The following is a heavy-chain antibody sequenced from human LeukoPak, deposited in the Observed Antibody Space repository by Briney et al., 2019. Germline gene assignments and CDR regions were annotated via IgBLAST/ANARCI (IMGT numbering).Heavy chain of an antibody. J-gene: IGHJ4*02. D-gene: IGHD5-24*01. CDR1: GFTFSSFS. CDR2: VSTGGAAT. V-gene: IGHV3-23*01. Sequence: GGSLRLSCAASGFTFSSFSMNWVRQAPGKGLEWVSTVSTGGAATYYADSVKGRFTISRDNAKNTLYLQMNSLRAEDTAVYYCVRATTKDYFDYWGQGTVVSVSS. CDR3: VRATTKDYFDY.